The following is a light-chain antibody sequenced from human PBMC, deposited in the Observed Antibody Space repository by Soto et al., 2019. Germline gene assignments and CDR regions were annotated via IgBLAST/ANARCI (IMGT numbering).Light chain of an antibody. CDR1: QGISSY. CDR3: QQCYTAPLT. J-gene: IGKJ4*01. Sequence: AIRMTQSPFSLSASIGDRVTITCWASQGISSYLAWYQQKPTQATKVFIYNACILEGGVPSRFSRSGSGTDYTLTLSSLQPEDFATHYCQQCYTAPLTFGGGTKVEIK. CDR2: NAC. V-gene: IGKV1D-43*01.